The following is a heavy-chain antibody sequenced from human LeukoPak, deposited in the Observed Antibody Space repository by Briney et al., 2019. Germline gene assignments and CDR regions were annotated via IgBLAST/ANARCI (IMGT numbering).Heavy chain of an antibody. CDR3: ARDRAAAGTQGDY. CDR2: ISYDGSNK. Sequence: GGSLRLSCTASGFTFGDYAMSWFRQAPGKGLEWVAVISYDGSNKYYADSVKGRFTISRDNSKNTLYLQMNSLRAEDTAVYYCARDRAAAGTQGDYWGQGTLVTVSS. J-gene: IGHJ4*02. D-gene: IGHD6-13*01. CDR1: GFTFGDYA. V-gene: IGHV3-30-3*01.